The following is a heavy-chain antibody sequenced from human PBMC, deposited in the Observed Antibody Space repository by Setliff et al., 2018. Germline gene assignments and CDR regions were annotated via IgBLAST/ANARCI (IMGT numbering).Heavy chain of an antibody. J-gene: IGHJ4*02. CDR3: ARSTYGGAAAAYYFDY. D-gene: IGHD6-13*01. CDR1: GYSISSGYY. Sequence: SETLSLTCAVSGYSISSGYYWGWIRQPPGKGLEWIGSIYHSGSTYYNPSLKSRVTISVDTSKNQFSLKLSSVTAADTAVYYCARSTYGGAAAAYYFDYWGQGTLVTVSS. V-gene: IGHV4-38-2*01. CDR2: IYHSGST.